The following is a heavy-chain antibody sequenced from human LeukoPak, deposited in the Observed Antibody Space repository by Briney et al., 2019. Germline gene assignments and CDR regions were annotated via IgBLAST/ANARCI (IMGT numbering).Heavy chain of an antibody. CDR3: TRGSQWELLGSCDY. D-gene: IGHD1-26*01. V-gene: IGHV3-23*01. J-gene: IGHJ4*02. CDR2: ISGSGGST. Sequence: GGSLRLSCAASGFTFSSYAMSWVRQAPGKGLEWVSAISGSGGSTYYADSVKGRFTISRDNAKNSVYLQMNSLRAEDTAVYYCTRGSQWELLGSCDYWGQGTLVSVPS. CDR1: GFTFSSYA.